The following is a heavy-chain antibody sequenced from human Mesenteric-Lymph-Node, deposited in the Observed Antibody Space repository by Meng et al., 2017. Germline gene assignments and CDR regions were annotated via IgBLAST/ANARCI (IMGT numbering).Heavy chain of an antibody. D-gene: IGHD5-12*01. V-gene: IGHV3-23*01. CDR3: TKDGGWLPVN. CDR1: GFTFSNYG. CDR2: ISDSGGTT. Sequence: GESLKISCAASGFTFSNYGMSWVRQAPGKGLKWVSGISDSGGTTYYADSVKGRFTISRDNSKNTLNLQMNSLRAEDTAIYFCTKDGGWLPVNWGQGTLVTVSS. J-gene: IGHJ4*02.